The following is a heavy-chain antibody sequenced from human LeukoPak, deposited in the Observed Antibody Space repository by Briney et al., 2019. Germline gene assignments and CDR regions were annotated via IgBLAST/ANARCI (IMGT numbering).Heavy chain of an antibody. Sequence: PSETLSLTCAVSGYSISSRNWWGWIRQPPGKGLEWIGHIFYSGDTYYSPSFKSRVTMSIDTSQNQFSLKLTSVTAVDTAVYFCARYGGDSDWYFDLWGRGTLVTVSS. CDR1: GYSISSRNW. V-gene: IGHV4-28*01. CDR3: ARYGGDSDWYFDL. CDR2: IFYSGDT. D-gene: IGHD4-23*01. J-gene: IGHJ2*01.